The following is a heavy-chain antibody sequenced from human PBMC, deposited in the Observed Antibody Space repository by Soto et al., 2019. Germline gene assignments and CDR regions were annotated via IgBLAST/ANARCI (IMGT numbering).Heavy chain of an antibody. V-gene: IGHV4-31*02. Sequence: TGLEWIGYIYYSGSTYYNPSLKSRVTISVDTSKNQFSLKLSSVTAADTAVYYCARDRRRTWYFDYWGQGTLVTVSS. J-gene: IGHJ4*02. CDR3: ARDRRRTWYFDY. CDR2: IYYSGST.